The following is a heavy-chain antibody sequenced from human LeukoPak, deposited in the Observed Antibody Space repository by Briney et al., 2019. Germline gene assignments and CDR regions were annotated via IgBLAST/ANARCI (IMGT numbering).Heavy chain of an antibody. V-gene: IGHV3-21*01. J-gene: IGHJ4*02. CDR1: GFTFSSYS. Sequence: GGXLRLSCAASGFTFSSYSMNWVRQAPGKGLEGVSSIIIITISISSADSVTRRFTISRDNAKNSLYLQMNSLRAEDTAVYYCARVAAIFGVVITRIDYWGQGTLVTVSS. CDR3: ARVAAIFGVVITRIDY. D-gene: IGHD3-3*01. CDR2: IIIITISI.